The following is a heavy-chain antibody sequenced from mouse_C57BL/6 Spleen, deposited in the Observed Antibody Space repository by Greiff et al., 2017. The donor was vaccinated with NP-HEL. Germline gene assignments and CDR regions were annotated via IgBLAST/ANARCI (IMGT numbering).Heavy chain of an antibody. V-gene: IGHV1-7*01. CDR1: GYTFNGYW. J-gene: IGHJ2*01. Sequence: QVQLQQSGAELAKPGASVKLSCTASGYTFNGYWMHWVKQRPGQGLEWIGYIDPSSGYTKYTQKFQDKATLTADTSSNTAYLQLSSLTYEDSAVYYCADSGYYFDYWGQGTTLTVSS. D-gene: IGHD1-3*01. CDR2: IDPSSGYT. CDR3: ADSGYYFDY.